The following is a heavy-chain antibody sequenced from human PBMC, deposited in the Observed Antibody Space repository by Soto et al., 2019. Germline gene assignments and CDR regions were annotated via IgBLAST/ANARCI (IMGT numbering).Heavy chain of an antibody. Sequence: PSETLSLTCTVSGGSINNNYYYWGWVRQPPGKGLEWIASISRSGTTYYNPSLKSRVTKSIDTSRNQFSLKLSSVTAADTAVYYCAGDNSSGYYFPPLAYWGQGTLVTSPQ. CDR2: ISRSGTT. V-gene: IGHV4-39*07. J-gene: IGHJ4*02. D-gene: IGHD3-22*01. CDR1: GGSINNNYYY. CDR3: AGDNSSGYYFPPLAY.